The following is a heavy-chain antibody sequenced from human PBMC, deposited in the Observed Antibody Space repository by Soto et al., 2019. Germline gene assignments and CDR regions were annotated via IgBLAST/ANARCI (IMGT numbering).Heavy chain of an antibody. CDR2: IYYSGST. D-gene: IGHD1-26*01. V-gene: IGHV4-39*01. CDR1: GGSISSSSYY. CDR3: ARGMVGATYDAFDI. Sequence: PSETLSLTCTGSGGSISSSSYYWGWIRQPPGKGLEWIGSIYYSGSTYYNPSLKSRVTISVDTSKNQFSLKLSSVTAADTAVYYCARGMVGATYDAFDIWGQGTMVTVSS. J-gene: IGHJ3*02.